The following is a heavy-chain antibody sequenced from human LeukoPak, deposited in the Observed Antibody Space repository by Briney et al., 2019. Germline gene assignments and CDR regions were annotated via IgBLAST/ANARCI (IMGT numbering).Heavy chain of an antibody. V-gene: IGHV1-8*01. CDR3: ARGRGAADNWFDP. CDR1: GYTFTSYD. Sequence: ASVKVSCKASGYTFTSYDINWVRQATGQGLEWMGWMNPNSGNAGYAQKFQGRVTKTRNTSISTAYMELSSLRSEDTAVYYCARGRGAADNWFDPWGQGTLVTVSS. D-gene: IGHD6-13*01. CDR2: MNPNSGNA. J-gene: IGHJ5*02.